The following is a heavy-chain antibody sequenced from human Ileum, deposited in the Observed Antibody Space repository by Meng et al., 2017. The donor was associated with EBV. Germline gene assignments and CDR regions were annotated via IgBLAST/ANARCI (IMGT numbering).Heavy chain of an antibody. CDR3: ATVLPKYHDSSADEWYFDL. V-gene: IGHV4-4*02. Sequence: QLPVQEPGPGLVNPSGTRSPPCCVSGASSREINSCSWIRQPPGKGLEWMGEIYHNEGTNYNPSLKSRVTISVDTSKNQFSLRLTPVTAADTAVYYCATVLPKYHDSSADEWYFDLWGRGTLVTVSS. J-gene: IGHJ2*01. CDR1: GASSREINS. CDR2: IYHNEGT. D-gene: IGHD3-22*01.